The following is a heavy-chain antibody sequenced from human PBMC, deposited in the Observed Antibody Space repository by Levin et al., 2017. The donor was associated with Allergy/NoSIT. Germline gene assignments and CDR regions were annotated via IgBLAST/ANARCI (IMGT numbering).Heavy chain of an antibody. CDR2: ISYDGSNK. D-gene: IGHD3-22*01. Sequence: PGGSLRLSCAASGFTFSSYAMHWVRQAPGKGLEWVAVISYDGSNKYYADSVKGRFTISRDNSKNTLYLQMNSLRAEDTAVYYCARYEYDSSGYYDYWGQGTLVTVSS. J-gene: IGHJ4*02. V-gene: IGHV3-30*04. CDR1: GFTFSSYA. CDR3: ARYEYDSSGYYDY.